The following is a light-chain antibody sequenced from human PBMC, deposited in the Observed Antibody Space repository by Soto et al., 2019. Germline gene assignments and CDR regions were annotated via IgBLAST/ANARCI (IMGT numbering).Light chain of an antibody. CDR2: EAS. CDR3: QQSYGTPGT. J-gene: IGKJ5*01. V-gene: IGKV1-5*03. Sequence: IQMTQSPSTLSASVGDRVTITCRASHNIERWMAWYQQKPGKAPSLLIYEASSLRSGVPSRFGGSGSETDFTLTINSLQPEGFATYYCQQSYGTPGTFGQGTRLEI. CDR1: HNIERW.